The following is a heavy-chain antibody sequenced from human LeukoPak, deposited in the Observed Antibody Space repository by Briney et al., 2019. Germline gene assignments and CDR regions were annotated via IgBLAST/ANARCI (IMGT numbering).Heavy chain of an antibody. D-gene: IGHD6-13*01. Sequence: SETLSLTCTVSGGSLSSYYWSWIRQPPGKGLEWIGYIYYSGSTNYNPSLKSRVTISVDTSKNQFSLKLSSVTAADTAVYYCARVSSSWYQDWYFDLWGRGTLVTVSS. CDR2: IYYSGST. CDR3: ARVSSSWYQDWYFDL. CDR1: GGSLSSYY. V-gene: IGHV4-59*12. J-gene: IGHJ2*01.